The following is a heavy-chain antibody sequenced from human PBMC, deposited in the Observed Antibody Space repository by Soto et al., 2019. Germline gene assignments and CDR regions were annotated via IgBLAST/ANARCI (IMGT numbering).Heavy chain of an antibody. CDR1: GFTVSSNY. V-gene: IGHV3-66*01. Sequence: EVQLVESGGGLVQPGGSLRLSCAASGFTVSSNYMSWVRQAPGKGLEWVSVIYSGGSTYYADSVKGRFTISRDNSKNTLYFQMNSVRAEDTAVYYCARTTVAYYFDYWGQGTLVTLSS. J-gene: IGHJ4*02. CDR3: ARTTVAYYFDY. CDR2: IYSGGST. D-gene: IGHD4-17*01.